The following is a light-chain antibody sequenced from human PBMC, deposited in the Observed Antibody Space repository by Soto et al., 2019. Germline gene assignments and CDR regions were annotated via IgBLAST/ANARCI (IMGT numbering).Light chain of an antibody. V-gene: IGLV2-8*01. J-gene: IGLJ7*01. Sequence: QSVLTQPPSASGSPGQSVTISCTGTSSDFGGYNYVSWYQHHPGKAPKFIIYDVDKRPSGVPDRFSGSKSGNTASLTVSGLQPEDEADYYCSSYAGSNNVVFGTGTQLTVL. CDR1: SSDFGGYNY. CDR3: SSYAGSNNVV. CDR2: DVD.